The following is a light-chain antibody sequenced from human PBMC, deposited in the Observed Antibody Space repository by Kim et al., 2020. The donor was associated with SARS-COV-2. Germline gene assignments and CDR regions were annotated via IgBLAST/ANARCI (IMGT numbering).Light chain of an antibody. Sequence: EIVLTQSPGTLSLSPGERATLSCRASQSVSSSYLAWYQQKPGQAPRLLIYGASSRTTGIPDRFSGSRSGTDFTVTISRLEPEDFAVYYCQQYNRSSKAFGQGTKVDI. CDR3: QQYNRSSKA. J-gene: IGKJ1*01. CDR2: GAS. CDR1: QSVSSSY. V-gene: IGKV3-20*01.